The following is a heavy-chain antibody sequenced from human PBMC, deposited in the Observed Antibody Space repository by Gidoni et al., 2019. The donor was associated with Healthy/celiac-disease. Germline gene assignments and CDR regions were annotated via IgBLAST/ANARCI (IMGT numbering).Heavy chain of an antibody. CDR1: GGSISSSSYY. CDR3: ARHGSGFIVVVTAIRGNDAFDI. Sequence: QLQLQESGPGLVKPSETLSLTCTVSGGSISSSSYYWGWIRQPPGKGLEWIGSIYYSGSTYYNPSLKSRVTTSVDTSKNQFSLKLSSVTAADTAVYYCARHGSGFIVVVTAIRGNDAFDIWGQGTMVTVSS. CDR2: IYYSGST. D-gene: IGHD2-21*02. J-gene: IGHJ3*02. V-gene: IGHV4-39*01.